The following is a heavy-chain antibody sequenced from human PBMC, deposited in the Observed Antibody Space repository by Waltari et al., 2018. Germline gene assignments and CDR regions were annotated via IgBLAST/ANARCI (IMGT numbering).Heavy chain of an antibody. CDR2: IYHSGST. J-gene: IGHJ4*02. D-gene: IGHD3-16*01. Sequence: QVQLQESGPGLEKPSETLSLTCAVSGYSISSGYYWGRILQPPRKGLAWIGSIYHSGSTYYDPSLKSRVTISVDTSKNQFSLKLSSVTAADTAVYYCARTNYDYIWGSHRAFDYWGQGTLVTVSS. CDR1: GYSISSGYY. CDR3: ARTNYDYIWGSHRAFDY. V-gene: IGHV4-38-2*01.